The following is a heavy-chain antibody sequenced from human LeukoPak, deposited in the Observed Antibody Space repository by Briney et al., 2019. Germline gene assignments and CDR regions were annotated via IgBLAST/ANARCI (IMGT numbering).Heavy chain of an antibody. CDR3: ARDIVATILPTYDY. Sequence: GASVKVSCKASGYIFTGYGFTWVRQAPGQGLEWMGWINPNSGGTNYAQKFQGRVTMTRDTSISTAYMELSRLRSDDTAVYYCARDIVATILPTYDYWGQGTLVTVSS. V-gene: IGHV1-2*02. D-gene: IGHD5-12*01. J-gene: IGHJ4*02. CDR1: GYIFTGYG. CDR2: INPNSGGT.